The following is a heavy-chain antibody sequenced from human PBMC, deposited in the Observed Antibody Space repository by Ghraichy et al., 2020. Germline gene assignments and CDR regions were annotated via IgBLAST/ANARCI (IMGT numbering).Heavy chain of an antibody. J-gene: IGHJ6*01. CDR2: INQNGREK. V-gene: IGHV3-7*03. CDR3: SAGDFCDF. D-gene: IGHD3-3*01. Sequence: GGSLRLSCAASGLTFGSYWMTWVRQAPGKGLEWVSNINQNGREKYYVGSVKGRFTISRDNAKNSLYLQMNNLSAEDTAVYYCSAGDFCDFWGRGTKVTV. CDR1: GLTFGSYW.